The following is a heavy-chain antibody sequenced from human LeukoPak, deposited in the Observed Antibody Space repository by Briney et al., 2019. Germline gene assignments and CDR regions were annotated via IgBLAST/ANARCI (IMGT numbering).Heavy chain of an antibody. J-gene: IGHJ5*02. Sequence: ASVKVSCKASGYTFTSYYMHWVRQAPGQGPEWMGWINPNSGGTNYAQKFQGRVTMTRDTSISTAYMELSRLRSDDTAVYYCARVPRLLRAYWFDPWGQGTLVTVSS. V-gene: IGHV1-2*02. CDR2: INPNSGGT. CDR3: ARVPRLLRAYWFDP. D-gene: IGHD3-22*01. CDR1: GYTFTSYY.